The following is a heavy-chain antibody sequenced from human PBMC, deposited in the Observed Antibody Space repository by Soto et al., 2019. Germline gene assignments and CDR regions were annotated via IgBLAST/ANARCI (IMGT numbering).Heavy chain of an antibody. CDR3: AREVRYSSSWYPFDY. J-gene: IGHJ4*02. D-gene: IGHD6-13*01. CDR1: GLPFSAYA. CDR2: ISYDGSNK. V-gene: IGHV3-30-3*01. Sequence: PGGPLRRPCPACGLPFSAYAINWVRRAQGKGLEWVAVISYDGSNKYYADSVKGRFTISRDNSKNTLYLQMNSLRAEDTAVYYCAREVRYSSSWYPFDYWGQGTLVTVSS.